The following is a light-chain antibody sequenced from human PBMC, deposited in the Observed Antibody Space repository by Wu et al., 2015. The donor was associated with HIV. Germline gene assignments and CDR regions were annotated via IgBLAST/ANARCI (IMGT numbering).Light chain of an antibody. V-gene: IGKV3-20*01. CDR2: GAS. J-gene: IGKJ4*01. CDR1: QSVSSNF. CDR3: QQYGGAPFT. Sequence: NVLTQSPGTLSLSPGERATLSCRASQSVSSNFLAWYQHRPGQAPRLLIYGASNRATGIPDRFSGSGSGTDFTLTISRLEPEDFAVYYCQQYGGAPFTFGGGTKMEI.